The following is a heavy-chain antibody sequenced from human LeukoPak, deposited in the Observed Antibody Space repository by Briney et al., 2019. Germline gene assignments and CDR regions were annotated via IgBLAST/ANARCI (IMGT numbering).Heavy chain of an antibody. J-gene: IGHJ3*02. D-gene: IGHD3-9*01. Sequence: SETLSLTCTVSGGSISSSSYYWGWIRQPPGKGLEWIGSIYYSGSTYYNPSLKSRVTVSVDTSKNQFSLKLSSVTAADTAVYYCARDAVVGPVDILTGYDAFDIWGQGTMVTVSS. CDR1: GGSISSSSYY. CDR3: ARDAVVGPVDILTGYDAFDI. V-gene: IGHV4-39*07. CDR2: IYYSGST.